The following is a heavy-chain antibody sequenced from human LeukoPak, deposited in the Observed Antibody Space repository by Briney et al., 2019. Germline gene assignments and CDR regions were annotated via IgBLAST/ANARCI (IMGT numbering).Heavy chain of an antibody. CDR3: ARVNMESEPCFDY. CDR2: ISPSGGSP. CDR1: GGTFSSYA. V-gene: IGHV1-46*01. J-gene: IGHJ4*02. D-gene: IGHD3-3*01. Sequence: ASVKVSCKASGGTFSSYAISWVRQAPGQGLEWMGIISPSGGSPTYAQRFQGRVTMTRDTSTSTVYMELNSLRSEDTAVYYCARVNMESEPCFDYWGQGALVTVSS.